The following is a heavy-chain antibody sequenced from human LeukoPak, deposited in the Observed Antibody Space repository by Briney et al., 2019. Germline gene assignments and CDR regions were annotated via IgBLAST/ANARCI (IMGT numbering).Heavy chain of an antibody. CDR1: GFTSSSYA. Sequence: PGGSLRLSCAASGFTSSSYAMSWVRQAPGKGLEWVSAISGSGGSTYYADSVKGRFTISRDNSKNTLYLQMNSLRAEDTAVYYCAKDLWFGEFLFDYWGQGTLVTVSS. J-gene: IGHJ4*02. V-gene: IGHV3-23*01. CDR2: ISGSGGST. CDR3: AKDLWFGEFLFDY. D-gene: IGHD3-10*01.